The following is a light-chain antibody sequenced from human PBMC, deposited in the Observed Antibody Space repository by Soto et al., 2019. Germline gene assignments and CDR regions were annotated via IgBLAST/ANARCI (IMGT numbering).Light chain of an antibody. CDR3: SLYTRSETRV. CDR1: SSDVGYYNY. J-gene: IGLJ1*01. V-gene: IGLV2-14*01. CDR2: DVS. Sequence: QSALTQPASVSGSPGQSITISCTGTSSDVGYYNYVSWYQQHPGKAPKLMIFDVSSRPSGVSNRFSGSKSGNTASLTISGIQAEDEADYYCSLYTRSETRVFGTGTKVTVL.